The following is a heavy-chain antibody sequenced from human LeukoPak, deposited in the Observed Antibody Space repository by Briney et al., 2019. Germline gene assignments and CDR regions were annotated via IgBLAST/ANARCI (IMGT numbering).Heavy chain of an antibody. J-gene: IGHJ6*02. CDR1: GFTFTTYA. CDR2: IRGSGGST. V-gene: IGHV3-23*01. CDR3: AKHRYTYGDGMDV. Sequence: GVSLRLSCAASGFTFTTYAMSWVRQAPGKGLEWVSGIRGSGGSTYYADSVKGRFTISRDNSKNTLYLQMNSLRAEDTAVYYCAKHRYTYGDGMDVWGQGTTVTVSS. D-gene: IGHD5-18*01.